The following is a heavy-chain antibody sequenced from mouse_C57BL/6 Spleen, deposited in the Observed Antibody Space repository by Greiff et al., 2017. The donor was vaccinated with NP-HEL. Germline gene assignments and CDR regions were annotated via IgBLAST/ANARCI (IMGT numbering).Heavy chain of an antibody. V-gene: IGHV1-26*01. CDR2: INPNNGGT. CDR3: ARGTTVVATRYSDV. Sequence: VQLQQSGPELVKPGASVKISCKASGYTFTDYYMNWVKQSHGKSLEWIGDINPNNGGTSYNQKFKGKATLTVDKSSSTAYMELRSLTSEDSAVYYCARGTTVVATRYSDVWGTGTTVTVSS. J-gene: IGHJ1*03. D-gene: IGHD1-1*01. CDR1: GYTFTDYY.